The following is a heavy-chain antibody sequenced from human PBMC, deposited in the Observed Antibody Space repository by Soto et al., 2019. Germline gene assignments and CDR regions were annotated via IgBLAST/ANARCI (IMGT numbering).Heavy chain of an antibody. V-gene: IGHV3-30-3*01. CDR2: ISYDGSNK. CDR1: GFTFSNNA. Sequence: QVQLVESGGGVVQPGRSLRLSCAASGFTFSNNAMDWVRQGPGKGLEWVADISYDGSNKYIAESVNGRFTISSDNSKNTLFLQMNSLGDGDTALYYWASGTTTSAFSAMDVWGQGTTVTVSS. D-gene: IGHD1-1*01. CDR3: ASGTTTSAFSAMDV. J-gene: IGHJ6*02.